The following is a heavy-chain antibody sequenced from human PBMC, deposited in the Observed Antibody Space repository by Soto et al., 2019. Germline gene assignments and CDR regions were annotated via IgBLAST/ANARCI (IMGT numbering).Heavy chain of an antibody. CDR1: GGSISSYY. V-gene: IGHV4-59*01. CDR3: ARHYYGSGSSNFYGMDV. D-gene: IGHD3-10*01. J-gene: IGHJ6*02. CDR2: IYYSGST. Sequence: SETLSLTCTVSGGSISSYYWSWIRQPPGKGLEWIGYIYYSGSTNYNPSLKSRVTISVDTSKNQFSLKLSSVTAADTAVYYCARHYYGSGSSNFYGMDVWGQGTTVTVSS.